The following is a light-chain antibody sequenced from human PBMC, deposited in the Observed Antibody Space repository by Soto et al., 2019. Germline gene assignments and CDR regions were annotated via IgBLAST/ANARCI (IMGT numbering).Light chain of an antibody. CDR1: QSISSC. Sequence: DIQMTQSPSTLSASVGDRVTITCRASQSISSCLAWYQQKPGKAPDLLIFDASNFKIGVSSRFSGSGSGTEFTLPISRLQPDDVATYYCLQYSSHSWTFGQGTKVDI. J-gene: IGKJ1*01. CDR3: LQYSSHSWT. V-gene: IGKV1-5*01. CDR2: DAS.